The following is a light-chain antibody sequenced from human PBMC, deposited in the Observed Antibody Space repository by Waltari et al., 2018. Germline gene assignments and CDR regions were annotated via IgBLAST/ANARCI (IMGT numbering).Light chain of an antibody. J-gene: IGKJ4*01. CDR2: AAY. V-gene: IGKV1-39*01. CDR1: RSIGSY. Sequence: DIQMNQSPSSLSAAVGDRVTITCRASRSIGSYLNWYQQKPGKAPDLLIFAAYNLQFGVPLRFSGSGSGTDFSLTISGLQPEDSATYYCQQSYTSPEITFGGGTKVEIK. CDR3: QQSYTSPEIT.